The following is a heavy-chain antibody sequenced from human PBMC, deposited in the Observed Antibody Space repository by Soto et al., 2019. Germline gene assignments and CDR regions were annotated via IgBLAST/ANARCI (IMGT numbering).Heavy chain of an antibody. V-gene: IGHV3-48*03. CDR3: ARTYDFWSGPEGYFDY. CDR1: GFTFNSYE. D-gene: IGHD3-3*01. CDR2: ISSSGSTI. J-gene: IGHJ4*02. Sequence: EVQLVESGGGLVQPGGSLRLSCAASGFTFNSYEMNWVRQAPGKGLEWVSYISSSGSTIYYADSVKGRFTISRDNAKNSLYLQMNSLRAEDTAVYYCARTYDFWSGPEGYFDYWGQGTLVTVSS.